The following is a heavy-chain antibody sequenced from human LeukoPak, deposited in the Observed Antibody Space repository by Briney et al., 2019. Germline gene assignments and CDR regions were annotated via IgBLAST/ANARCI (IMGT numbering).Heavy chain of an antibody. J-gene: IGHJ4*02. V-gene: IGHV3-49*04. Sequence: GGSLRLSCTASGFTFGDYAMSWVRQAPGKGLEWVGFIRSKAYGGTTEYAASVNGRFTISRDDSKSIAYLQMNSLKTEDTAVYYCTRDPHWFGELSPDYWGQGTLVTVSS. D-gene: IGHD3-10*01. CDR3: TRDPHWFGELSPDY. CDR2: IRSKAYGGTT. CDR1: GFTFGDYA.